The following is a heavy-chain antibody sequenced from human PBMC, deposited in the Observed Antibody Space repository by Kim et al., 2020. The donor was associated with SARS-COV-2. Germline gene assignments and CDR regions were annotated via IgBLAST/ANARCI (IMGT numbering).Heavy chain of an antibody. J-gene: IGHJ4*02. CDR2: ISGSGGST. CDR3: AKLSYSSGYPRAGGDY. CDR1: GFTFSSYA. Sequence: GGSLRLSCAASGFTFSSYAMSWVRQAPGKGLEWVSAISGSGGSTYYADSVKGRFTISRDNSKNTLYLQMNSLRAEDTAVYYCAKLSYSSGYPRAGGDYWGQGTLVTVSS. V-gene: IGHV3-23*01. D-gene: IGHD6-19*01.